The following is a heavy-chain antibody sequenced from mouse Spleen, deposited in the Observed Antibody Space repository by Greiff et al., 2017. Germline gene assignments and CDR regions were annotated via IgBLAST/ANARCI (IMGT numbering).Heavy chain of an antibody. V-gene: IGHV1-55*01. J-gene: IGHJ3*01. CDR1: GYTFTSYW. Sequence: QVQLQQPGAELVKPGASVKMSCKASGYTFTSYWITWVKQRPGQGLEWIGDIYPGSGSTNYNEKFKSKATLTVDTSSSTAYMQLSSLTSEDSAVYYCAREVWAARATAWFAYWGQGTLVTVSA. CDR2: IYPGSGST. D-gene: IGHD3-1*01. CDR3: AREVWAARATAWFAY.